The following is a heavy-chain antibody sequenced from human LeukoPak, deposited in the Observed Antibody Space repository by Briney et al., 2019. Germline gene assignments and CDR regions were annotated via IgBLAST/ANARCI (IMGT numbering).Heavy chain of an antibody. CDR1: GFTFSNYW. V-gene: IGHV3-7*01. Sequence: GGSLGLSCAASGFTFSNYWMSWVRQAPGKGLEWVANIKQDSSEKYYVDSVKGRFTISRDNAKNSLYLQMNSLRAEDTAVYYCARDGSSGYIGWFDPWGQGTLVTVSS. CDR3: ARDGSSGYIGWFDP. J-gene: IGHJ5*02. D-gene: IGHD3-22*01. CDR2: IKQDSSEK.